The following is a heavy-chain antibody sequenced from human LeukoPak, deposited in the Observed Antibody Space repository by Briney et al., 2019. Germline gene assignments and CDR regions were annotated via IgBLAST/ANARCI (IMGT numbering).Heavy chain of an antibody. V-gene: IGHV4-39*07. D-gene: IGHD3-3*01. J-gene: IGHJ6*03. CDR1: DDSISNSRYF. CDR2: INYSGRT. CDR3: ASGRFEDFCSGYYPNYYYHYMDV. Sequence: SETLSLTCAVSDDSISNSRYFWAWIRQPPGKGLEWIGGINYSGRTYYNPALKSRLTMSVDTAKRQFSLKLSAVTAADTAVYYCASGRFEDFCSGYYPNYYYHYMDVWGKGTTGTVSS.